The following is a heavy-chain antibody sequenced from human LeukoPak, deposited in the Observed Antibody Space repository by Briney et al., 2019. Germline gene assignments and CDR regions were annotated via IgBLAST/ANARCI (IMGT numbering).Heavy chain of an antibody. Sequence: PGGSLRLSCAASGFTFSDYYMSWIRQAPGKGLEWVSYISSSGSTVYYADSVKGRFTISRDNAKNSLYLQMNSLRAEGTAVYYCARVVRGVASYYYYYMDVWGKGTTVTISS. CDR1: GFTFSDYY. D-gene: IGHD3-10*01. V-gene: IGHV3-11*01. CDR3: ARVVRGVASYYYYYMDV. CDR2: ISSSGSTV. J-gene: IGHJ6*03.